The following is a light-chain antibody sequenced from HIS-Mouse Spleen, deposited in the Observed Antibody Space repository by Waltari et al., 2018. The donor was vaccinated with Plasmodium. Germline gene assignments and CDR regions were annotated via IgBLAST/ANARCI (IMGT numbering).Light chain of an antibody. Sequence: SYELTQPPSVSVSPGQTASITCSGDKLGYKYACWYQQKPGPPPVLVLYQASKRPSGIPERFSGSNSGNTATLTIRGTQAMDEADYYCQAWDSSTVVFGGGTKLTVL. V-gene: IGLV3-1*01. CDR2: QAS. CDR3: QAWDSSTVV. CDR1: KLGYKY. J-gene: IGLJ2*01.